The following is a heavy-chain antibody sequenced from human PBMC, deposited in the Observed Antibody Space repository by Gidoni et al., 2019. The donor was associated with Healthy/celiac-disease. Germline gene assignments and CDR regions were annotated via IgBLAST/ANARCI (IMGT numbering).Heavy chain of an antibody. CDR3: ARVKSRNCSGGSCYPRRGWFDP. CDR1: GGSISSGGYY. CDR2: IYYSGST. D-gene: IGHD2-15*01. J-gene: IGHJ5*02. V-gene: IGHV4-31*03. Sequence: QVQLQESGPGLVTPSQTLSLTCTVSGGSISSGGYYWSWIRQHQGKGLEWIGYIYYSGSTYYNPSRKSRVTISVDTSKNQFSLKLSSVTAADTAVYYCARVKSRNCSGGSCYPRRGWFDPWGQGTLVTVSS.